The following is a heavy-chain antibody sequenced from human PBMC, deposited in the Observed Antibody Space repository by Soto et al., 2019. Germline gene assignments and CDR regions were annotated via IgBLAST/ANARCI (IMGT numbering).Heavy chain of an antibody. Sequence: ASVKVSCTASGYTFTSYGISWVRQAPGQGLEWMGWISAYNGNTNYAQKLQGRVTMTTDTSTSTAYMELRSLRSDDTAVYYCARRGYDILTGYQKPFDYWGQGTLVTVSS. J-gene: IGHJ4*02. CDR3: ARRGYDILTGYQKPFDY. CDR2: ISAYNGNT. D-gene: IGHD3-9*01. CDR1: GYTFTSYG. V-gene: IGHV1-18*01.